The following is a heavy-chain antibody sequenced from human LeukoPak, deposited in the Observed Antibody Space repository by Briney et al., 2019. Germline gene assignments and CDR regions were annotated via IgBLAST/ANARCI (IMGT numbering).Heavy chain of an antibody. Sequence: PGGSLRLSCAASGFSFISYGMHWVRQAPGKGLEWVSSITSGGDYIYYADSVKGRFTTSRDNAKNSLSLQLNSLRVEDTAVYYCARGHYDVLAASYKWTPDYWGQGTLVTVSS. J-gene: IGHJ4*02. V-gene: IGHV3-21*01. D-gene: IGHD3-9*01. CDR1: GFSFISYG. CDR3: ARGHYDVLAASYKWTPDY. CDR2: ITSGGDYI.